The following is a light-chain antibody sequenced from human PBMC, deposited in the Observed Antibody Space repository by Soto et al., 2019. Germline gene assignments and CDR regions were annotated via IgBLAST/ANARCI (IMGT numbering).Light chain of an antibody. J-gene: IGKJ1*01. V-gene: IGKV3-20*01. Sequence: EIMWTQSPGTLFLSPRERATLSCRASQSVSSSFLAWYQHKPGQAPRLLIYGASIRATGIPDRFSGSGSGTDFTLTISRLEPEDFAMYLSQHYGNSLWTFGQGTNVDIK. CDR1: QSVSSSF. CDR2: GAS. CDR3: QHYGNSLWT.